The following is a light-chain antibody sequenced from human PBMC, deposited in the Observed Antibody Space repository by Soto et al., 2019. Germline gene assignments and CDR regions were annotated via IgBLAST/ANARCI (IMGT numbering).Light chain of an antibody. Sequence: QSVLTQPASVSGSPGQSITISCAGSGGDVGNYDLLSWYQQMPGKAPKLIIYEVGDRPSGLSNRFSGSKSGNTASLTISRLQPEDEADYYCSSYTSNNFYVFGTGTKVTVL. CDR2: EVG. CDR1: GGDVGNYDL. J-gene: IGLJ1*01. CDR3: SSYTSNNFYV. V-gene: IGLV2-14*02.